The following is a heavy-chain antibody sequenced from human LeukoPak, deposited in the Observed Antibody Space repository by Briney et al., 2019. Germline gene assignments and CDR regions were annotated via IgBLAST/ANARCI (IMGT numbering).Heavy chain of an antibody. CDR3: ARGRMNYYYYYMDV. CDR2: INHSGST. V-gene: IGHV4-34*01. Sequence: PSETLSLTCAVYGGSFSGYYWSWIRQPPGKGLEWIGEINHSGSTNYKPSLKSRVTISVDTSKNQFSLKLSSVTAADTAVYYCARGRMNYYYYYMDVWGKGTTVTVSS. CDR1: GGSFSGYY. J-gene: IGHJ6*03. D-gene: IGHD2-8*01.